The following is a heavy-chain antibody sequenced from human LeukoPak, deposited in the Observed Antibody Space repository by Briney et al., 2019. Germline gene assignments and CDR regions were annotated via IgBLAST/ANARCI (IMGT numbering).Heavy chain of an antibody. V-gene: IGHV4-59*01. Sequence: SETLSLTCTVSGGSISIYYWNWIRQPPGKGLEWIGYIYNSGNTDYNPSLKRRVTISAETSKNQFSLKLASVTAADTAVYYCACDRELGSWGQGTLVTVSS. CDR2: IYNSGNT. D-gene: IGHD3-10*01. CDR3: ACDRELGS. J-gene: IGHJ5*02. CDR1: GGSISIYY.